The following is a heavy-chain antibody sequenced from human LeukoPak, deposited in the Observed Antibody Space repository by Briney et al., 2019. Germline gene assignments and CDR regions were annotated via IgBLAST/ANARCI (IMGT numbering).Heavy chain of an antibody. CDR1: GYTLTELS. J-gene: IGHJ4*02. V-gene: IGHV1-24*01. D-gene: IGHD6-13*01. Sequence: ASVKVSCKVSGYTLTELSMHWVRQAPGKGLEWMGGFDPEDGETIHAQKFQGRVTMTEDTSTDTAYMELSSLRSEDTAVYYCATEAGLIGSSWPPRLDYWGQGTLVTVSS. CDR2: FDPEDGET. CDR3: ATEAGLIGSSWPPRLDY.